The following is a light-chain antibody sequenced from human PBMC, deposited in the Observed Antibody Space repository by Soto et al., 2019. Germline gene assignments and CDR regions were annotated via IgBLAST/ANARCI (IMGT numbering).Light chain of an antibody. CDR1: QGIRSA. CDR3: LLDYSYCWA. J-gene: IGKJ1*01. V-gene: IGKV1-6*01. CDR2: AAS. Sequence: IQLTQTPSSLSASVGDSVTITCRTSQGIRSALGWYQQKPGKVPKLLIYAASTLRSGVPSRFSGSGSGRDFTLTISSLQPEDFATYYCLLDYSYCWAFGQGTKVDIK.